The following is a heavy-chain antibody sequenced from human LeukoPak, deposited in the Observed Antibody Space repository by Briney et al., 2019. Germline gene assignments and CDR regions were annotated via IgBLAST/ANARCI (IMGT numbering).Heavy chain of an antibody. Sequence: PSETLSLTCTVSGGSISSYYWNWIRQPPGKGLEWIGYIYYSGSTNYNPSLKSRVTISVDKSKIRFSLKLTSVTAADTAVYYCARDDGSGSFDYWGQGTLVTVSS. V-gene: IGHV4-59*12. D-gene: IGHD3-10*01. CDR2: IYYSGST. CDR3: ARDDGSGSFDY. J-gene: IGHJ4*02. CDR1: GGSISSYY.